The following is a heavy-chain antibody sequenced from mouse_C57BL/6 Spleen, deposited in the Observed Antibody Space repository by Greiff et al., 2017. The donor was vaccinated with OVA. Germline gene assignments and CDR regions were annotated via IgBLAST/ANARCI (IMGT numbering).Heavy chain of an antibody. V-gene: IGHV1-50*01. J-gene: IGHJ4*01. CDR3: ASTVSYAMDD. CDR2: IDPSDSYP. Sequence: QVQLQQPGAELVKPGASVKLSCKASGYTFTSYWLQWVKQRPGQGLAGIGEIDPSDSYPTYNHQLKCPATLTVDTSSSTAYMQRSSLTSEDSAVYYCASTVSYAMDDWGQGTSVTVSS. CDR1: GYTFTSYW. D-gene: IGHD1-1*01.